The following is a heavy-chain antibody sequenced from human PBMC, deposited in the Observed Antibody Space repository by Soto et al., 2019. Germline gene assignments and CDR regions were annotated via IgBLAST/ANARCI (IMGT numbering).Heavy chain of an antibody. D-gene: IGHD7-27*01. V-gene: IGHV1-24*01. Sequence: ASVKVSCKVSGYTLTELSMHWVRQAPGKGLEWMRGFDPEDGETIYAQKFQGRVTMTEETSTDTAYMELSSLRLEDTAVFSCATKTGDSGSHNWFDPRGQGTRVTVS. CDR1: GYTLTELS. CDR2: FDPEDGET. J-gene: IGHJ5*02. CDR3: ATKTGDSGSHNWFDP.